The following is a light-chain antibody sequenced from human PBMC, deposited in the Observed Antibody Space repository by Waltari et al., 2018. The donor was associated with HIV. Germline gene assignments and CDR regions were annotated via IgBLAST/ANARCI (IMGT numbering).Light chain of an antibody. Sequence: QSLLTQPPSVSAAPGQKIIISCSGSTSNIVNNYVSWYQHLPGTAPKVPIYDNYQRPSGIPDRFSGSKSGTSATLAITGLQTGDEADYYCATCDSSLSAVVFGGGTKVTVL. V-gene: IGLV1-51*01. J-gene: IGLJ2*01. CDR2: DNY. CDR3: ATCDSSLSAVV. CDR1: TSNIVNNY.